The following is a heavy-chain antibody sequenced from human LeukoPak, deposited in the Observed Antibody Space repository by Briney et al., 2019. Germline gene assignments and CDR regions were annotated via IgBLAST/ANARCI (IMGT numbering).Heavy chain of an antibody. V-gene: IGHV3-30*18. Sequence: GRSLSLSCAASGFTFSRYNMHWVRQAPGKEPEWVAVIADDGSRTYYADFVRGRFTISRDNSNNTVYLQMNTLRPEDTAVYYCANRAGSYYGHWGQGTLVTVSS. J-gene: IGHJ4*02. CDR3: ANRAGSYYGH. D-gene: IGHD1-26*01. CDR2: IADDGSRT. CDR1: GFTFSRYN.